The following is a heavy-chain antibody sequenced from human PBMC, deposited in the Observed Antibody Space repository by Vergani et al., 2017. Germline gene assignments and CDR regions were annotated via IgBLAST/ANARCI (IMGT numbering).Heavy chain of an antibody. V-gene: IGHV3-30*18. D-gene: IGHD3-22*01. CDR3: AKDLDSSGYYDYFDY. CDR1: GFTFSSYG. Sequence: QVQLVESGGGVVQTGRSLRLSCAASGFTFSSYGMHWVRQAPGKGLEWVAVISYDGSNKYYADSVKGRFTISRDNSKNTLYLQMNSLRAEDTAVYYCAKDLDSSGYYDYFDYWGQGTLVTVSS. CDR2: ISYDGSNK. J-gene: IGHJ4*02.